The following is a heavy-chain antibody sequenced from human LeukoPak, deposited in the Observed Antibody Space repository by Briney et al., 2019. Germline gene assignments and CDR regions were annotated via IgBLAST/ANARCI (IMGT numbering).Heavy chain of an antibody. CDR1: GFTFSSYW. D-gene: IGHD6-13*01. CDR3: AREKKQYSSSWYDRYYYYYMDV. J-gene: IGHJ6*03. CDR2: IKQDGSEK. V-gene: IGHV3-7*01. Sequence: GGSLRLSCAASGFTFSSYWMSWVRQAPGKGLEWVANIKQDGSEKYYVDSVKGRFTISRDNAKNSLYLQMNSLRAEDTAVYYCAREKKQYSSSWYDRYYYYYMDVWGKGTTVTVSS.